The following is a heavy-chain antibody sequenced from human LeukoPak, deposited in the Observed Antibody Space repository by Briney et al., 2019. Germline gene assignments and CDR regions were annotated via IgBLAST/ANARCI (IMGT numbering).Heavy chain of an antibody. D-gene: IGHD3-22*01. CDR2: IKQDGSEK. CDR3: ARDLNYYDSSGYFDY. CDR1: GFTFSSYW. V-gene: IGHV3-7*01. J-gene: IGHJ4*02. Sequence: HPGGSLRLSCAASGFTFSSYWMSWLRQAPGKGLEWVANIKQDGSEKYYVDSVKGRFTISRDNAKNSLYLQMNSLRAEDTAVYYRARDLNYYDSSGYFDYWGQGPLVTVSS.